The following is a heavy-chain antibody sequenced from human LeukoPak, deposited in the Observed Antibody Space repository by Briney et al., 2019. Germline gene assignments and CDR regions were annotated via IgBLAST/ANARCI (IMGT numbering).Heavy chain of an antibody. CDR3: ARHLGSSGSYPFDY. V-gene: IGHV4-39*01. CDR1: GGSISSSSYY. CDR2: IYYSGST. Sequence: SGTLSLTCTVSGGSISSSSYYWGWIRQPPGKGLEWIGSIYYSGSTYYNSSLKSRVTMSVDMSENQFSLILTSVTAADTAVYYCARHLGSSGSYPFDYWGQGTLVTVSS. D-gene: IGHD3-10*01. J-gene: IGHJ4*02.